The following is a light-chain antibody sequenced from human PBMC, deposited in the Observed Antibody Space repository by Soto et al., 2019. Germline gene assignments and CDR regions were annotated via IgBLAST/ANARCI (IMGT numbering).Light chain of an antibody. CDR3: QKRSNWPIN. CDR1: QSVTSN. Sequence: EIVMTHSPATLSVSPGEIATLSCRAIQSVTSNLAWYQQKPGRAPRLLIYGASNRATGIPARFSGSGSGTDFTLTISSLEPEDFAVYYCQKRSNWPINFGQGTKVDIK. J-gene: IGKJ1*01. V-gene: IGKV3-11*01. CDR2: GAS.